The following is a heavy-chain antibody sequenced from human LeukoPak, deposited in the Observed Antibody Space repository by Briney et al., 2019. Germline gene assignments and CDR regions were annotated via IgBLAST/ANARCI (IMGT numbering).Heavy chain of an antibody. CDR3: ARVQRGIAVALDY. Sequence: GGSLRLSCTASGFSFNKYWMTWVRQAPGKGLEWVSYISTTGSSIYYADSVKGRFTISRDNVKNLLYLQMNSLRAEDTAVYYCARVQRGIAVALDYWGQGTLATVSS. CDR2: ISTTGSSI. D-gene: IGHD6-19*01. CDR1: GFSFNKYW. J-gene: IGHJ4*02. V-gene: IGHV3-48*03.